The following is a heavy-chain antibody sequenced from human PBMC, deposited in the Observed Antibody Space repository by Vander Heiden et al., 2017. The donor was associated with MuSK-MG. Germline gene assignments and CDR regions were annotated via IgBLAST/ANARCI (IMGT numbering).Heavy chain of an antibody. V-gene: IGHV4-61*02. CDR1: GGSISSGSYY. Sequence: QVQLQESGPGLVKPSQTLSLTCTVSGGSISSGSYYWSWIRQPAGKGLEWIGRIYTSGSTNYNPSLKSRVTIAVDTSKNQFSLKLSSVTAADTAVYYCASMPTLGYCTNGGCYTEYYFDYWGQGTLVTVYS. CDR3: ASMPTLGYCTNGGCYTEYYFDY. CDR2: IYTSGST. D-gene: IGHD2-8*01. J-gene: IGHJ4*02.